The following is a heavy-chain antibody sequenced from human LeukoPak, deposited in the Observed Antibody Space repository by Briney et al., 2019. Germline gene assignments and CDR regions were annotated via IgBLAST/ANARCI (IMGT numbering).Heavy chain of an antibody. CDR2: IDHRGSA. V-gene: IGHV4-34*01. CDR1: GASVSDYY. D-gene: IGHD3-10*01. Sequence: SETLSLSCAVHGASVSDYYWTWIRQSPGKGLECIGAIDHRGSATYNPSLESRVTISLDTSKNQFSLSLASVTAADTAVYYCTSLLSASGTFDSWGQGTLVAVSS. CDR3: TSLLSASGTFDS. J-gene: IGHJ4*02.